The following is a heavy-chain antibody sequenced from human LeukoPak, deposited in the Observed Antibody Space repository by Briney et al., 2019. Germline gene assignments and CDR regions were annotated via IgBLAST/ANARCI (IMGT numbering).Heavy chain of an antibody. V-gene: IGHV3-53*01. CDR2: FYAGGTA. Sequence: PGGSLRLSCAAAGFSVRSSYMSWVRQAPGKGVEWVSVFYAGGTANYADSVKGRFTISRDNSKNTLYLQMNNLSAEDTAVYYCAKDLGHSSGWSDAFDIWGQGTMVTVSS. CDR3: AKDLGHSSGWSDAFDI. D-gene: IGHD6-19*01. J-gene: IGHJ3*02. CDR1: GFSVRSSY.